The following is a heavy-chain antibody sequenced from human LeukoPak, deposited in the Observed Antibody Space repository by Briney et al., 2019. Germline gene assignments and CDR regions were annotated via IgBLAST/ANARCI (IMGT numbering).Heavy chain of an antibody. J-gene: IGHJ4*02. V-gene: IGHV1-69*05. Sequence: SVKVSCKASGGTFSSYAISWVRQAPGQGLKWMGGIIPIFGTANYAQKFQGRVTITTDESTSTAYMELSSLRSEDTAVYYCARDFFMITFGGAIGYWGQGTLVTVSS. CDR3: ARDFFMITFGGAIGY. D-gene: IGHD3-16*01. CDR1: GGTFSSYA. CDR2: IIPIFGTA.